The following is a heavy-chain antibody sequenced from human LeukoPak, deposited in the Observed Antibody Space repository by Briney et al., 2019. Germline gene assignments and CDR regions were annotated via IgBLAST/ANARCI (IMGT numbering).Heavy chain of an antibody. V-gene: IGHV5-51*01. Sequence: GESLKISCKASGYSFISYWIGWVRQMPGKGLEWMGIIYPSDSDTRYSPSFQGQVTISVDKSISTAYLQWSSLKASDTAMYYCARHVGSSGWYVWGQGTLVTVSP. CDR1: GYSFISYW. CDR3: ARHVGSSGWYV. CDR2: IYPSDSDT. J-gene: IGHJ4*02. D-gene: IGHD6-19*01.